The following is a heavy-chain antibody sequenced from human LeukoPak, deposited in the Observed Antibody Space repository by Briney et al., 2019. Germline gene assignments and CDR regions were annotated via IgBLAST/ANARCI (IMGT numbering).Heavy chain of an antibody. CDR3: ARVELYASGWYGSIDY. Sequence: GGSLRLSCAASGFTFSSYGMHWVRPAPGKGLDWVAVISYDGTNKYYADSVRGRFTISRDNSKNTLYLQMDSLRTEDTAVYYCARVELYASGWYGSIDYWGQGTLVAVSS. CDR1: GFTFSSYG. CDR2: ISYDGTNK. V-gene: IGHV3-30*03. D-gene: IGHD6-19*01. J-gene: IGHJ4*02.